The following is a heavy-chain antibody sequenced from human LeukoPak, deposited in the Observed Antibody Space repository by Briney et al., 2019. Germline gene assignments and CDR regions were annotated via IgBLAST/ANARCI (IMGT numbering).Heavy chain of an antibody. Sequence: GGSLTLSCAAVGFTFSSYAMRWVRQSPARGLEWVSSLRGDGETFYAESVKGRFTLSRDESRNMVFLQLNNLRVEDTAIYYCAKASWVANVDAVLWGQGTVVTVSS. CDR2: LRGDGET. CDR3: AKASWVANVDAVL. D-gene: IGHD1-1*01. J-gene: IGHJ4*02. CDR1: GFTFSSYA. V-gene: IGHV3-23*01.